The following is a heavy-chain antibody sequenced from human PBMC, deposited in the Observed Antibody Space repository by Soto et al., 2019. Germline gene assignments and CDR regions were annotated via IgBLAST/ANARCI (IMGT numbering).Heavy chain of an antibody. CDR1: GFTFDDYA. V-gene: IGHV3-9*01. Sequence: PGGSLRLSCAASGFTFDDYAMHWVRQAPGKGLEWVSGISWNSGSIGYADSVKGRFTISRDNAKNSLYLQMNSLRAEDTALYYCAKDRYCSTTSCPRSWFDPWGQGTLVTVSS. CDR3: AKDRYCSTTSCPRSWFDP. D-gene: IGHD2-2*01. CDR2: ISWNSGSI. J-gene: IGHJ5*02.